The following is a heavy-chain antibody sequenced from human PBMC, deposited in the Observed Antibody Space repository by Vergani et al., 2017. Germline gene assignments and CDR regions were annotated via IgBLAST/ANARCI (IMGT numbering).Heavy chain of an antibody. CDR3: AREATYGDYASRRFDY. J-gene: IGHJ4*02. V-gene: IGHV4-34*01. CDR2: INHSGST. D-gene: IGHD4-17*01. Sequence: QVQLQQWGAGLLKPSETLSLTCAVYGGSFSGYYWSWIRQPPGKGLEWIGEINHSGSTNYNPSLKSRVTISVDTSKNQFSLKLSSVTAADTAVYYCAREATYGDYASRRFDYWGQGTLVTVSS. CDR1: GGSFSGYY.